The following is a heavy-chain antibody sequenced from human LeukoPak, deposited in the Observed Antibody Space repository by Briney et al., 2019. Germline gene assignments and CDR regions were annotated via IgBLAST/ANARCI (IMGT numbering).Heavy chain of an antibody. Sequence: SGGSLRLYCAASGFTVSSNYMSWVRQATGKGLEWVSVIYSGGSTYYADSVKGRFTISRDNSKNTLYLQMNSLRAEDTAVYYCARARYYDSSGYTLWGQGTLVTVSS. J-gene: IGHJ4*02. V-gene: IGHV3-53*01. CDR3: ARARYYDSSGYTL. CDR2: IYSGGST. D-gene: IGHD3-22*01. CDR1: GFTVSSNY.